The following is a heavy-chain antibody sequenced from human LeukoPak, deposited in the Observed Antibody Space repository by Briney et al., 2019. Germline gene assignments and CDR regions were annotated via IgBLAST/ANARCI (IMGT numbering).Heavy chain of an antibody. Sequence: GASVKVSCKASGYTFTSYGINWVRQATGQGLEWMGWMNPNSGNTGYAQKFQGRVTMTRNTSISTAYMELSSLRSEDTAVYYCARGPSMVVTHGDYWGQGTLVTVSS. V-gene: IGHV1-8*01. CDR3: ARGPSMVVTHGDY. CDR2: MNPNSGNT. D-gene: IGHD4-23*01. CDR1: GYTFTSYG. J-gene: IGHJ4*02.